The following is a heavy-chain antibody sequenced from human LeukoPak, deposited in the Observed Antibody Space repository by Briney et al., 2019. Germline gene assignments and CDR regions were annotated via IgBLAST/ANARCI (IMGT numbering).Heavy chain of an antibody. CDR2: IYPGDSDT. CDR3: ARNKDGYNRPFDY. Sequence: EESLNVSCKGSGYSYTNYWIGWVRQMPGKGLEWMGIIYPGDSDTRYSPSFQGQVTTSADKSISTAYLQWSSLKASDTAMYYCARNKDGYNRPFDYWGQGTLVTVSS. CDR1: GYSYTNYW. D-gene: IGHD5-24*01. V-gene: IGHV5-51*01. J-gene: IGHJ4*02.